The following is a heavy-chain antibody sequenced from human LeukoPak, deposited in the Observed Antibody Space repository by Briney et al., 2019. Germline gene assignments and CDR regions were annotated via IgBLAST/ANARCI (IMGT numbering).Heavy chain of an antibody. Sequence: GGSLRLSCAASGFTFSSYWMSWVRQAPGKGLEWVADIKQDGSEKYYVDSVKGRFTISRDNAKNSLYLQMNSLRAEDTALYHCARSKRGSGWYYFDYWGQGTLVTVSS. CDR3: ARSKRGSGWYYFDY. V-gene: IGHV3-7*03. J-gene: IGHJ4*02. CDR1: GFTFSSYW. CDR2: IKQDGSEK. D-gene: IGHD6-19*01.